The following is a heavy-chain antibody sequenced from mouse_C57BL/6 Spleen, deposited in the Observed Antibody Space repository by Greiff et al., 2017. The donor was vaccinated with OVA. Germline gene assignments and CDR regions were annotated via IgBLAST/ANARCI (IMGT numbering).Heavy chain of an antibody. CDR2: IDPETGGP. Sequence: QVQLQQSGAELVRPGASVTLSCKASGYTFTDYEMHWVKQTPVHGLEWIGAIDPETGGPAYNQKFKGKAILTADKSSSTAYMELRSLTSEDSAVYYGTRAYDYFDYWGQGTTLTVSS. CDR1: GYTFTDYE. V-gene: IGHV1-15*01. CDR3: TRAYDYFDY. J-gene: IGHJ2*01. D-gene: IGHD2-3*01.